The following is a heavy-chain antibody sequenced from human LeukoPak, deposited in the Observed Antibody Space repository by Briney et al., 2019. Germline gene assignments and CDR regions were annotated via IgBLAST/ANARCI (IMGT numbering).Heavy chain of an antibody. J-gene: IGHJ5*02. CDR1: GGSISSSSYY. Sequence: PSETLSLTCTVSGGSISSSSYYWSWIRQPPGKGLEWIGEINHSGSTNYNPSLKSRVTISVDTSKNQFSLKLSSVTAADTAVYYCARGLGKSITMVRGVFNWFDPWGQGTLVTVSS. V-gene: IGHV4-39*07. D-gene: IGHD3-10*01. CDR2: INHSGST. CDR3: ARGLGKSITMVRGVFNWFDP.